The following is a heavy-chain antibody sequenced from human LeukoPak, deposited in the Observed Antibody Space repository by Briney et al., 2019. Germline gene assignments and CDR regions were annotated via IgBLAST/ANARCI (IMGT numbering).Heavy chain of an antibody. Sequence: PGGSLRLSCAASVFPFSEYYMSWIRQARAKGLEWVSHITSSGSNIYYADSVKGRFTISRDNDKNSLYLQMNSLRAEDTAVYYCAREYGAPYNWFDPWGQGTLVTVSS. D-gene: IGHD4-17*01. V-gene: IGHV3-11*01. CDR1: VFPFSEYY. CDR2: ITSSGSNI. CDR3: AREYGAPYNWFDP. J-gene: IGHJ5*02.